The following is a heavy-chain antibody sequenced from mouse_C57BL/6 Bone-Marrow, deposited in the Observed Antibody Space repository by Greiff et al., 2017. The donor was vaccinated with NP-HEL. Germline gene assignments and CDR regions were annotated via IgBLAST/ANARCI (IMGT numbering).Heavy chain of an antibody. V-gene: IGHV3-6*01. J-gene: IGHJ2*01. CDR3: ARDLCY. CDR1: GYSITSGYY. CDR2: ISYDGSN. D-gene: IGHD6-2*01. Sequence: EVKLQESGPGLVKPSQSLSLTCSVTGYSITSGYYWNWIRQFPGNKLEWMGYISYDGSNNYNPSLKNRISITRDTSKNQFFLKLNSVTTEDTATYYCARDLCYWGQGTTLTVSS.